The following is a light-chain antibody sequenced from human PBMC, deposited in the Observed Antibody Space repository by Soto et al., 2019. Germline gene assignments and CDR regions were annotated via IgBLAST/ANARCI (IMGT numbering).Light chain of an antibody. V-gene: IGLV2-8*01. Sequence: SALTQPPSASGSPGQSVTISCTGTSSVVGGYNYVSWYQQHPGKAPKLMIYEVSKRPSGVPDRFSGSKSGNTASLTVSGLQAEDEADYYCSSYAGSNKFVVFGGGTKLTVL. CDR1: SSVVGGYNY. J-gene: IGLJ2*01. CDR3: SSYAGSNKFVV. CDR2: EVS.